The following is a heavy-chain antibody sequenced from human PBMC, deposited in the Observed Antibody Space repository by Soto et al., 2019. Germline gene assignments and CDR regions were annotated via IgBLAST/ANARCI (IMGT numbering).Heavy chain of an antibody. J-gene: IGHJ6*02. CDR1: GFTFSNNV. V-gene: IGHV3-23*01. CDR2: ISDNGGST. CDR3: AKEVYGAARGGMDV. D-gene: IGHD3-10*01. Sequence: EVQLLESGGGLVQPGGSLRLSCAASGFTFSNNVMNWVRQAPGKGLEWVSGISDNGGSTYYADSVKGRCTISRDNSKNTLYLHMNSLRAEDTAVYYCAKEVYGAARGGMDVWGQGTTVTVSS.